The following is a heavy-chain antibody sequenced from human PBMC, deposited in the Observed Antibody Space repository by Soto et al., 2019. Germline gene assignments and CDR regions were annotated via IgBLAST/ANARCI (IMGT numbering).Heavy chain of an antibody. Sequence: SVKVSCKASGGTFSSHTISWVRLAPGQGLEWMGRTIPILEITNYAQKFQGRLTLTADESTSTAYMELSSLRSEDTAVYYCARGVGGHGYYYYGMDVWGQGTTVTVSS. CDR1: GGTFSSHT. V-gene: IGHV1-69*02. CDR3: ARGVGGHGYYYYGMDV. J-gene: IGHJ6*02. D-gene: IGHD2-15*01. CDR2: TIPILEIT.